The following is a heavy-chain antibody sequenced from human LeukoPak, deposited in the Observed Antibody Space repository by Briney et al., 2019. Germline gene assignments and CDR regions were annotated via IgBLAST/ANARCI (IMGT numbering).Heavy chain of an antibody. J-gene: IGHJ4*02. CDR2: ISYDGRNK. CDR1: GLTLSSYA. Sequence: QPGRSVTLACAPSGLTLSSYAMLWVRQAPGKGLAWVAVISYDGRNKYYADSVKGRFTISRDNSKNTLYLQINSLRAEDTAVYYCARDLISAAAGTREDYWGQGTLVTVSS. D-gene: IGHD6-13*01. CDR3: ARDLISAAAGTREDY. V-gene: IGHV3-30*04.